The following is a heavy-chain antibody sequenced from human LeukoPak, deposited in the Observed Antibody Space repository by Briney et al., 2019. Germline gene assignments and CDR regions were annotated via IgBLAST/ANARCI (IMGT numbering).Heavy chain of an antibody. CDR1: DDSISSSTYY. J-gene: IGHJ4*02. Sequence: SETLSLTCIISDDSISSSTYYWGWIRQPPGKGLEWIGTLYYSGKTYYNPSLKSRVTISVDTSKNQLSLKLTSVTAADTAVYYCARGPHSIAVAGQTDYWGQGTLVTVSS. CDR2: LYYSGKT. CDR3: ARGPHSIAVAGQTDY. D-gene: IGHD6-19*01. V-gene: IGHV4-39*07.